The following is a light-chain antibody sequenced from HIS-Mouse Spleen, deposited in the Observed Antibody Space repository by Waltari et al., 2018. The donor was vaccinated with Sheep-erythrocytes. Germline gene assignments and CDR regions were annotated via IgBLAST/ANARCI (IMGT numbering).Light chain of an antibody. CDR3: CSYAGSSTPWV. J-gene: IGLJ3*02. V-gene: IGLV2-23*01. Sequence: QSALTQPASVSGSPGPSLTISCTGTSSAAGRDNLVPWYQQHPGKAPKLMIYEGSKRPSGVSNRFSGSKSGNTASLTISGLQAEDEADYYCCSYAGSSTPWVFGGGTKLTVL. CDR2: EGS. CDR1: SSAAGRDNL.